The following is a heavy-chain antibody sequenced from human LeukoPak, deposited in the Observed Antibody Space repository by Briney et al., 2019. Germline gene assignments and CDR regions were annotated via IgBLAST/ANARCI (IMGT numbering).Heavy chain of an antibody. CDR3: ARRSHLVGAPFDI. CDR2: IYYSGST. D-gene: IGHD1-26*01. J-gene: IGHJ3*02. Sequence: SETLSLTCTVSGGSISSYYWIWIRQPPGEGLEWIGQIYYSGSTNYNPSLKSRVTLSVDTSKNQFSLKLNFVTAADTAVYYCARRSHLVGAPFDIWGQGTVLTVSS. V-gene: IGHV4-59*08. CDR1: GGSISSYY.